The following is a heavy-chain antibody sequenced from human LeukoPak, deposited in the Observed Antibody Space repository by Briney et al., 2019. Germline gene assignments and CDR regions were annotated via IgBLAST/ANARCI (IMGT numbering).Heavy chain of an antibody. CDR3: VKDVDY. CDR1: GFTVSGNY. Sequence: GGSLRLSCAVSGFTVSGNYMSWVRQAPGKGLEWVSLIYSGGTTYYADSVKGRFTISRDNSKNTLYLQMNSLRAEDTAVYYCVKDVDYWGQGTLVTVSS. CDR2: IYSGGTT. J-gene: IGHJ4*02. V-gene: IGHV3-53*01.